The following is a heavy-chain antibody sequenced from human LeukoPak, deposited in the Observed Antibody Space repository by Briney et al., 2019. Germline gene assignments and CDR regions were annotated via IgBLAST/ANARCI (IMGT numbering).Heavy chain of an antibody. Sequence: APVKVSRKASGYTFTGYYMHWVRQAPGQGLEWVAWINPNSGATNYAQNFQGRVTLTRDTSISTAYMELSSLRSDDTAVYFCARAAGGAPGDYWGQGTLVTVSS. V-gene: IGHV1-2*02. CDR3: ARAAGGAPGDY. J-gene: IGHJ4*02. CDR1: GYTFTGYY. D-gene: IGHD6-13*01. CDR2: INPNSGAT.